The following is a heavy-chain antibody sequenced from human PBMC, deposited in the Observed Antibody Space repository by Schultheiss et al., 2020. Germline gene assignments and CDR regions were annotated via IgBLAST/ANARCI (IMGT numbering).Heavy chain of an antibody. Sequence: SETLSLTCTVSGGSISSGGYYWSWIRQHPGKGLEWIGYIYYSGSTYYNPSLKSRVTISVDTSKNQFSLKLSSVTAADTAMYYCARRYTSSFDYWGQGTLVTVSS. CDR2: IYYSGST. V-gene: IGHV4-31*03. D-gene: IGHD6-6*01. CDR3: ARRYTSSFDY. J-gene: IGHJ4*02. CDR1: GGSISSGGYY.